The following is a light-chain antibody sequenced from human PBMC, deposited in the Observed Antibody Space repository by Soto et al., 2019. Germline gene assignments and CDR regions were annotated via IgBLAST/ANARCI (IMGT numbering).Light chain of an antibody. CDR1: QSISSY. V-gene: IGKV1-39*01. Sequence: DIQMTQSPGALSAYVGGGVTITCLASQSISSYLNWYQQKPGKAPKLLIYAASSLQSGVPSRFSGSGSGTDFTLTISSLQPEDFATYYCQQSYSTPRTFGQGTKVDIK. J-gene: IGKJ1*01. CDR3: QQSYSTPRT. CDR2: AAS.